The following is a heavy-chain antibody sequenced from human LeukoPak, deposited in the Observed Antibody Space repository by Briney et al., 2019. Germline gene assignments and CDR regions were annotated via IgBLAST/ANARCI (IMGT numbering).Heavy chain of an antibody. CDR2: IWADGAP. V-gene: IGHV4-61*02. Sequence: SETLSLTCTVSGGSISSGNYYWSWIRQPAGKGLEWIGRIWADGAPTYRPSLKSRATISVDTSKNQFSLRLSSVTAADTAVYYCARGRDSRGYQFMGFDSWGQGTLVTVSS. D-gene: IGHD3-22*01. J-gene: IGHJ4*02. CDR3: ARGRDSRGYQFMGFDS. CDR1: GGSISSGNYY.